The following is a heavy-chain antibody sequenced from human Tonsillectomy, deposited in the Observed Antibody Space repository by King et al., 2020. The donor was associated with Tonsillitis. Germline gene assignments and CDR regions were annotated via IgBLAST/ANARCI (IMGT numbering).Heavy chain of an antibody. J-gene: IGHJ4*02. Sequence: VQLVESGGGLVQPGGSLRLSCSASGFTFSSYAMHWVRQAPGKGLEYVSAISSNGGSTYYADSVKGRFTISRDNSKNTLYLQMRSLRAEDTAVYYCGKERRWLRFFDYWGQGTLVTVSS. D-gene: IGHD5-24*01. V-gene: IGHV3-64D*06. CDR2: ISSNGGST. CDR3: GKERRWLRFFDY. CDR1: GFTFSSYA.